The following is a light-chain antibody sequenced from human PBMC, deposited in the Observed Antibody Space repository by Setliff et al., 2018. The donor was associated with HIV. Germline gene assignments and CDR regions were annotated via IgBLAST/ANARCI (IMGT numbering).Light chain of an antibody. J-gene: IGLJ3*02. CDR2: EDN. CDR3: QSYDSSNRV. Sequence: NFMLTQPHSVSESPGKTVTISCTRSSGSIASNYVQWYQQRPGSSPTTVIYEDNQRPSGVPDRFSGSIDSSSNSAPLTISGLKTEDEADYYCQSYDSSNRVFGGGTK. V-gene: IGLV6-57*01. CDR1: SGSIASNY.